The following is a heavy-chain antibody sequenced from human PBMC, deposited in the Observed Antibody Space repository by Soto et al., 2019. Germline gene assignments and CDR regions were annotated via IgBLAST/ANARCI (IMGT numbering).Heavy chain of an antibody. CDR1: GGSFSGYY. V-gene: IGHV4-34*01. CDR2: INHSGST. D-gene: IGHD5-18*01. J-gene: IGHJ4*02. CDR3: ASARSWIQLWYDY. Sequence: QVQLQQWGAGLLKPSETLSLTCAVYGGSFSGYYWSWIRQPPGKGLEWIGEINHSGSTNYNPSLKSRVTISVDTSKNQFSLKLSSVTAADTAVYYCASARSWIQLWYDYWGQGTLVTVSS.